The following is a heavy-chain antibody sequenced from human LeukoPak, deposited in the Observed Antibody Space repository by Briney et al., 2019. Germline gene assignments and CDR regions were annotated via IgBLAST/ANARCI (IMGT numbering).Heavy chain of an antibody. CDR3: ARNSDYDSSGYVGY. CDR1: GFTFSSYA. D-gene: IGHD3-22*01. V-gene: IGHV3-23*01. Sequence: GGSLRLSCAASGFTFSSYAMSWVRQAPGKGLEWVSAISGSGGSTYYADSVKGRFTISRDNSKNTLYLQMNSLRAEDTAVYHCARNSDYDSSGYVGYWGQGTLVTVSS. CDR2: ISGSGGST. J-gene: IGHJ4*02.